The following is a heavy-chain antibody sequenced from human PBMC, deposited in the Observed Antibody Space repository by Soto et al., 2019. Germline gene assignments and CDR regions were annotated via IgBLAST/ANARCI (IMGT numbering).Heavy chain of an antibody. D-gene: IGHD1-26*01. CDR2: IYPTDSDT. CDR3: ARGPTTEYFDY. Sequence: GESLKISCKASGYTFISYWIGWVRQMPGKGLEWMGIIYPTDSDTRYSPSFQGQVTISADQSISTAYLQWSSLKASDTAIYYCARGPTTEYFDYWGQGSLVTVSS. CDR1: GYTFISYW. J-gene: IGHJ4*02. V-gene: IGHV5-51*01.